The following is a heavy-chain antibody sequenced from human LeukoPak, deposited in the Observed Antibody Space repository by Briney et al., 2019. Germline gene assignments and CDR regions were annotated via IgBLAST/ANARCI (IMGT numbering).Heavy chain of an antibody. J-gene: IGHJ4*02. CDR2: INHSGSA. D-gene: IGHD2-21*01. V-gene: IGHV4-34*01. Sequence: SETLSLTCAVSGGSFSGYYWTWIRQPPGKGLEWIGEINHSGSANYNPSLMSRVTISLDTSKNQFSLKLSSVTAADTAVYYCARHLFRNYYFDYWGQGTLVTVSS. CDR3: ARHLFRNYYFDY. CDR1: GGSFSGYY.